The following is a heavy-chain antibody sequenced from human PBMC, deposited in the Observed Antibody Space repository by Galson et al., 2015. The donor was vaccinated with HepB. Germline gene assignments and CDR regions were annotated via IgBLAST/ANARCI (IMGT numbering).Heavy chain of an antibody. CDR1: GGPISSNTW. CDR3: ARVVGGYAFDF. CDR2: VHHSGST. V-gene: IGHV4-4*02. J-gene: IGHJ4*02. D-gene: IGHD1-26*01. Sequence: TLSLTCAVSGGPISSNTWWSWVRQPPGKGLEWIGQVHHSGSTYYNPSLKSRVTISIDKSKNQFFLKLTSLSAADTAIFYCARVVGGYAFDFWGQGILVTVSS.